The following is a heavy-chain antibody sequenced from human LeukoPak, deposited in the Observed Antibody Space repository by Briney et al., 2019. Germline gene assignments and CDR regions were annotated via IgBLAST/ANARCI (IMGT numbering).Heavy chain of an antibody. V-gene: IGHV3-7*01. D-gene: IGHD3-22*01. Sequence: GGSLRLSCAASGFTFSSYWMSWVRQAPGKGLERVANIKQDGSEKYYVDSVKGRFTISRDNAKNSLYLQMNSLRAEDTAVYYCARDEYYYDSSGSYWGQGTLVTVSS. J-gene: IGHJ4*02. CDR3: ARDEYYYDSSGSY. CDR2: IKQDGSEK. CDR1: GFTFSSYW.